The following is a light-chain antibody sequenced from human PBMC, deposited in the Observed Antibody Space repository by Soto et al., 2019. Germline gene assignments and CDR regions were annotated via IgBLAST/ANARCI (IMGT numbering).Light chain of an antibody. CDR1: QSVSSSF. Sequence: EIVLTQSPDTLSLSPGERATLSCRASQSVSSSFLAWYHQKPGQAPRLLIYRASSRATGIPDRFTGSGSGTDFTLTISRQEPEDFAVYYCQQYESSPLTFGGGTKVEIK. V-gene: IGKV3-20*01. CDR2: RAS. CDR3: QQYESSPLT. J-gene: IGKJ4*01.